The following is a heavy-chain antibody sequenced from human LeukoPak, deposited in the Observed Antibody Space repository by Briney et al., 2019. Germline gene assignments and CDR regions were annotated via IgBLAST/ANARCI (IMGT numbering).Heavy chain of an antibody. V-gene: IGHV5-51*01. Sequence: GESLKISCKGSGYSFTSYWIGWVGQMPGKGLEWMWIIYPGDFDTRYSPSFQGHVTISADKSISTAYLQWSSLKASDTAMYYCARHDTDTAMVDYWGQGTLVTVSS. CDR2: IYPGDFDT. CDR1: GYSFTSYW. D-gene: IGHD5-18*01. CDR3: ARHDTDTAMVDY. J-gene: IGHJ4*02.